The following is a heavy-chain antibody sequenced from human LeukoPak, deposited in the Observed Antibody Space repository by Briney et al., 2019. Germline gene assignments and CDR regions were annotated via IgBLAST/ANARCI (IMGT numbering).Heavy chain of an antibody. V-gene: IGHV3-7*01. D-gene: IGHD3-22*01. J-gene: IGHJ4*02. CDR2: IKQDGSVK. CDR3: ARDPFMYYYDSSGYYLNY. CDR1: GFTFSSYW. Sequence: GGSLRLSCAASGFTFSSYWMSWVRQAPGKGLEWVANIKQDGSVKYYVDSVKGRFTISRDNAKNSLYLQMNSLRAEDTAVYYCARDPFMYYYDSSGYYLNYWGQGTLVTVSS.